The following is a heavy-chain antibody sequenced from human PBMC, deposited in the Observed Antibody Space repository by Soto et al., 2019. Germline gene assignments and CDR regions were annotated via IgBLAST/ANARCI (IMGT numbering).Heavy chain of an antibody. CDR1: GYIIKNYW. CDR3: FRGGVTSRTFDY. CDR2: IFPDDSDT. V-gene: IGHV5-51*01. Sequence: GESLKISCKAAGYIIKNYWIGWVRQMPGQGLEWMGIIFPDDSDTRYSPSFQGHVTISVDKSISTAYVQWSSLKASDSAIYYCFRGGVTSRTFDYWGQGTLVTVSS. D-gene: IGHD3-16*01. J-gene: IGHJ4*02.